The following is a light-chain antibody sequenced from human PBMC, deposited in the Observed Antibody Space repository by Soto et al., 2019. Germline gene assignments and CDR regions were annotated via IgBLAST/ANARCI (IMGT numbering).Light chain of an antibody. V-gene: IGLV2-14*01. CDR1: SSDVGGYNY. Sequence: QSALTQPASVSGSPGQSITISCTGTSSDVGGYNYVSWYQQHPGKVPKLMIYEVSNRPSGVSNRFSGSKSGNTASLTISGLQAEDEADYYCSSYTISSSGVFGGGTKLTVL. CDR3: SSYTISSSGV. CDR2: EVS. J-gene: IGLJ3*02.